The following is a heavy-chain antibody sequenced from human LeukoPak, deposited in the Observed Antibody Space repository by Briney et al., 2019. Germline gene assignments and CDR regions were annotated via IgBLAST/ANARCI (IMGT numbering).Heavy chain of an antibody. V-gene: IGHV3-23*01. J-gene: IGHJ4*02. CDR1: GFTFSRHG. D-gene: IGHD5-24*01. CDR3: AKDDAWLQYND. CDR2: ISPSGDIK. Sequence: PGGSLRLSCAASGFTFSRHGMNWVRQVPGKGLEWVSGISPSGDIKYYVDSVKGRFTVSRDNSKNTLYLQINSLRDEDTAVYYCAKDDAWLQYNDWGQGTLVTVSS.